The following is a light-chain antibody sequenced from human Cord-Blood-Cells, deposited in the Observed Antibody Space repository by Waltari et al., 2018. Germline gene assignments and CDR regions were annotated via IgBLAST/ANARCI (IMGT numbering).Light chain of an antibody. CDR1: QSISSW. J-gene: IGKJ1*01. V-gene: IGKV1-5*03. Sequence: DIQMTQSPSTLSASLGDRVTITCRAKQSISSWLAWYQQKPGKAPKLLIYTASSLESGVPSRFSGSGSGTEFTLTISSLQPDDFATYDCQQYNSYSPTFGQGTKVEIK. CDR3: QQYNSYSPT. CDR2: TAS.